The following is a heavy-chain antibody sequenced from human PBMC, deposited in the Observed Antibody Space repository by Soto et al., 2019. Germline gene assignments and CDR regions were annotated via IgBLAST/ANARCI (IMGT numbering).Heavy chain of an antibody. Sequence: QVQLVQSGAEVKKTGASVKVSCKASGYTFRDYYIHWVRQAPGQGLEWMGWLNPNSAGTDYAQKFKGIVTMTSDTSITTPYRELSRHRSDDTAVYYCARGPSRQLLVHNHPMDVWGQGATVTVSS. CDR1: GYTFRDYY. V-gene: IGHV1-2*02. J-gene: IGHJ6*02. CDR2: LNPNSAGT. D-gene: IGHD6-13*01. CDR3: ARGPSRQLLVHNHPMDV.